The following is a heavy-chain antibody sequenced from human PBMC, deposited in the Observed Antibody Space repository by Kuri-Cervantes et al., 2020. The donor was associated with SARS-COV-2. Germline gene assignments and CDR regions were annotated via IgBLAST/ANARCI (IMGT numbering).Heavy chain of an antibody. Sequence: GESLKISCGASGFSLTNYAIHWVRHAPGKGLEWVSVIWYDGKNEYYAGSVKGRFNISRDTSKNTVSLHMNSLRAEDTAMYYCATGAANSYMDVWGRGTTVTVSS. J-gene: IGHJ6*03. V-gene: IGHV3-33*08. CDR3: ATGAANSYMDV. CDR2: IWYDGKNE. D-gene: IGHD3-10*01. CDR1: GFSLTNYA.